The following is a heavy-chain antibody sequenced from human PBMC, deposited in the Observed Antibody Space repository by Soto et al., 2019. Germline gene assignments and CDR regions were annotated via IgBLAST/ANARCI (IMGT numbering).Heavy chain of an antibody. Sequence: QITLKESGPTLVKPTQTLTLTCTFSGFSLSSSGVGVGWIRQPPGKALEWLAIIYWDDYKRYSPSLKTRFTSTTDTAKNQVVLTLTNMDTVDTATYYCAHENYFDSTGSYSPHNFASWGQGTRVPVSS. CDR2: IYWDDYK. CDR1: GFSLSSSGVG. J-gene: IGHJ4*02. CDR3: AHENYFDSTGSYSPHNFAS. V-gene: IGHV2-5*02. D-gene: IGHD3-22*01.